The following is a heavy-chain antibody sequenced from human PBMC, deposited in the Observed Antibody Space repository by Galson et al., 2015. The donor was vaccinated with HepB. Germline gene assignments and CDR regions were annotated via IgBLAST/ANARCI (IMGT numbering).Heavy chain of an antibody. CDR3: TTDLDRGDYGDHFGY. V-gene: IGHV3-15*01. CDR2: IKSKTDGGTT. D-gene: IGHD4-17*01. Sequence: SLRLSCAASGFTFSNAWMSWVRQAPGKGLEWVGRIKSKTDGGTTDYAAPVKGRFTISRDDSKNTLYLQMNSLKTEDTAVYYCTTDLDRGDYGDHFGYWGQGTLVTVSS. J-gene: IGHJ4*02. CDR1: GFTFSNAW.